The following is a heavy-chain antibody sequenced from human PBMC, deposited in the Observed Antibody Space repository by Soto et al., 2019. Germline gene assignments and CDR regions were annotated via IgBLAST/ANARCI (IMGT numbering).Heavy chain of an antibody. J-gene: IGHJ4*02. CDR1: GGSISSYY. D-gene: IGHD3-3*01. V-gene: IGHV4-59*01. CDR2: IYYSGST. CDR3: ARAPYDFWSGYWVY. Sequence: SETLSLTCTVSGGSISSYYWSWIRQPPGKGLEWIGYIYYSGSTNYNPSLKSRVTISVDTSKNQFSLKLSSVTAADTAVYYCARAPYDFWSGYWVYWGQGTLVTVSS.